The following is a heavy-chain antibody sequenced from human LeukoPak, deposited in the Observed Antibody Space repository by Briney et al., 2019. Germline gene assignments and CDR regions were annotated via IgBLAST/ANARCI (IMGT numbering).Heavy chain of an antibody. Sequence: GGSLRLSCAASGFTFSSFAMSWVRQAPGKGLEWVSDISGSGGSTYYADSVKGRFTISRDNSKNTLFLQMNSLRAEDTAVYYCAKVGYCSSTSCPNDYWGQGTLVTVSS. D-gene: IGHD2-2*01. V-gene: IGHV3-23*01. CDR2: ISGSGGST. CDR1: GFTFSSFA. CDR3: AKVGYCSSTSCPNDY. J-gene: IGHJ4*02.